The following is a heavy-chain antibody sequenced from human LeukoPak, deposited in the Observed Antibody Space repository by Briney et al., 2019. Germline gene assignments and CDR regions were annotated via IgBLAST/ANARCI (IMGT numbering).Heavy chain of an antibody. CDR3: AKAPVTSRRGAFCYPFDY. J-gene: IGHJ4*02. Sequence: PGGSLRLSCATSGFSFSSYAMSWVRQAPGKGLEWVSAMSSSDDGRYYAASVRGRFTISRDTSRSTLYLQMNSLRAEDAAVYYCAKAPVTSRRGAFCYPFDYWGQGTLVTVSS. CDR1: GFSFSSYA. CDR2: MSSSDDGR. V-gene: IGHV3-23*01. D-gene: IGHD2-15*01.